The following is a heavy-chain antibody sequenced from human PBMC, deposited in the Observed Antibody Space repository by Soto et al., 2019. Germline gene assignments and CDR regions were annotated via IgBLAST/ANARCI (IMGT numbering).Heavy chain of an antibody. D-gene: IGHD1-1*01. CDR3: ARSREGGRNGFDI. V-gene: IGHV3-33*01. CDR1: GFTFSRYG. Sequence: QVQLVESGGGVVQPGRSLRLSCAASGFTFSRYGMHWVRQAPGKGLEWVAGLWFDGSNKYHADSVKGRFTISRDNSKNTLYLQMNSLIVEDTAVYYCARSREGGRNGFDIWGRGTMVTVSS. CDR2: LWFDGSNK. J-gene: IGHJ3*02.